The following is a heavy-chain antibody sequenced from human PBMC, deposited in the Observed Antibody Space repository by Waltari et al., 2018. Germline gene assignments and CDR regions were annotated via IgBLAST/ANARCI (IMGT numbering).Heavy chain of an antibody. CDR3: ARHANYYGSGSYYLSDAFDI. CDR1: GGSISSSSYY. CDR2: IYYSGIT. Sequence: QLQLQESGPGLVKPSETLSLTCTVSGGSISSSSYYWGWIRQPPGKGLEWIGSIYYSGITYYNPSLKSRVTISVDTSKNQFSLKLSSVTAADTAVYYCARHANYYGSGSYYLSDAFDIWGQGTMVTVSS. D-gene: IGHD3-10*01. J-gene: IGHJ3*02. V-gene: IGHV4-39*01.